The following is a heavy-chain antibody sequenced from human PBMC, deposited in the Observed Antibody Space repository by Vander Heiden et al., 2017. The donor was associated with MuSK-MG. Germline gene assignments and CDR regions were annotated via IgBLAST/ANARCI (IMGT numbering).Heavy chain of an antibody. V-gene: IGHV1-69*10. CDR3: ARGGLAAAAGDGYYYYYMDV. CDR1: GGTFSSYA. D-gene: IGHD6-13*01. J-gene: IGHJ6*03. CDR2: IIPILGIA. Sequence: QVQLVQSGAEVKKPGSSVKVSCKASGGTFSSYAISWVRQAPGQGLEWMGGIIPILGIANYAQKFQGRVTITADKSTSTAYMELSSLRSEDTAVYYCARGGLAAAAGDGYYYYYMDVWGKGTTVTVSS.